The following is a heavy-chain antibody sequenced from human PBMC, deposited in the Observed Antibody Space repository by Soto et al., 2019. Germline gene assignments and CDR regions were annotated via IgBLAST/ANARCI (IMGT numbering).Heavy chain of an antibody. Sequence: SETLSLTCTVSVDSISSSNYYWGWIRQPPGKGLEWIGSIYYTGNTYYNPSLKSRITMSVDTSNNQFSLKLNSVTAADTAIYYCARHVWPRDRLFDPWGQGALVTVSS. CDR3: ARHVWPRDRLFDP. CDR1: VDSISSSNYY. V-gene: IGHV4-39*01. J-gene: IGHJ5*02. D-gene: IGHD3-16*01. CDR2: IYYTGNT.